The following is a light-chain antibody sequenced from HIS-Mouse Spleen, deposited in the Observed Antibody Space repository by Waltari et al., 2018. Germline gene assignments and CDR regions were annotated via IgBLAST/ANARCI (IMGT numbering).Light chain of an antibody. J-gene: IGKJ3*01. CDR1: QSVVHSAGNTY. CDR3: MQATQLPVT. Sequence: DIVITKTPLYSPIPLGQPASISCRSSQSVVHSAGNTYLSWLQQRPGQPPRRLIYKISNRFSEVPDRVSGSGAGTDFTLKISRVEAEDVGVYYCMQATQLPVTCGPGTKVDIK. CDR2: KIS. V-gene: IGKV2-24*01.